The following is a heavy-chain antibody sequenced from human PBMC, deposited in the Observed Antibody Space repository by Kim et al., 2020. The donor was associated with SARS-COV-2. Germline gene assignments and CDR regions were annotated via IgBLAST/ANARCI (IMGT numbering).Heavy chain of an antibody. V-gene: IGHV3-53*01. CDR2: IYSGGST. Sequence: GGSLRLSCAASGFTVSSNYMSWVRQAPGKGLEWVSVIYSGGSTYYADSVKGRFTISRDNSKNTLYLQMNSLRAEDTAVYYCARTPGGQGHYSSGWLIGYYYYGMDVWGQGTTVTVSS. CDR3: ARTPGGQGHYSSGWLIGYYYYGMDV. J-gene: IGHJ6*02. D-gene: IGHD6-19*01. CDR1: GFTVSSNY.